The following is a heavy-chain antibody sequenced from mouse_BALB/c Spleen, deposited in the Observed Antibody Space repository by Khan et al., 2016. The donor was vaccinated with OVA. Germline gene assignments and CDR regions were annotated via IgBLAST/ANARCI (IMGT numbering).Heavy chain of an antibody. Sequence: EVQLQESGPGLVKPSQTVSLTCTVTGISITTGNYRWSWIRQFPGNKLEWIGNIYYSGTITYNPSLKSRTTITRDTSKSQFFLEMNSLTAEDTATYFCARDDGSLYWYFDVWGAGTTVTVSS. J-gene: IGHJ1*01. V-gene: IGHV3-5*02. CDR1: GISITTGNYR. CDR2: IYYSGTI. D-gene: IGHD1-1*01. CDR3: ARDDGSLYWYFDV.